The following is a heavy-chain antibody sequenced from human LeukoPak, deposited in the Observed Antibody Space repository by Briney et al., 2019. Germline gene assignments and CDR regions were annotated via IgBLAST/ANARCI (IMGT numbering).Heavy chain of an antibody. CDR2: ISSSSSYI. CDR1: GFTFSSYW. CDR3: ARARDSSRWYGGWFDP. V-gene: IGHV3-21*01. J-gene: IGHJ5*02. D-gene: IGHD6-13*01. Sequence: KTGGSLRLSCAASGFTFSSYWMSWVRQAPGKGLEWVSSISSSSSYIYYADSVKGRFTISRDNAKNSLYLQMNSLRAEDTAVYYCARARDSSRWYGGWFDPWGQGTLVTVS.